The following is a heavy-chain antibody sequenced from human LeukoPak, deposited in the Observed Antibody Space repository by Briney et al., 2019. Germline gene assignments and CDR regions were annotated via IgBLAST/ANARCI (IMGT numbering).Heavy chain of an antibody. CDR2: ISRDGGRT. CDR3: VKDSNYDFWSGYYKGFDN. CDR1: GFTFDDYG. D-gene: IGHD3-3*01. V-gene: IGHV3-20*04. Sequence: GGSLRLSCVASGFTSGFTFDDYGMNWVRQVPGKGLEWVSGISRDGGRTGYADSVQGRFNISRDNSRNSLHLQMNSLRVEDTAFYYCVKDSNYDFWSGYYKGFDNWGQGTLVTVSS. J-gene: IGHJ4*02.